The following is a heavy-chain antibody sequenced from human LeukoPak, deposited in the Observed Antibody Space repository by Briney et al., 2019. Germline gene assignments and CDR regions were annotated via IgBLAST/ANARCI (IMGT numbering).Heavy chain of an antibody. Sequence: PSETLSLTCTVSGYSISSGYYWGWIRQPPGKGLEWIGSIYHSGSTYYNPSLKSRVTISVDTSKNQFSLKLSSVTAADTAVYYCAREPYYYDSSGYYGALQQYYFDYWGQGTLVTVSS. J-gene: IGHJ4*02. CDR2: IYHSGST. V-gene: IGHV4-38-2*02. CDR1: GYSISSGYY. D-gene: IGHD3-22*01. CDR3: AREPYYYDSSGYYGALQQYYFDY.